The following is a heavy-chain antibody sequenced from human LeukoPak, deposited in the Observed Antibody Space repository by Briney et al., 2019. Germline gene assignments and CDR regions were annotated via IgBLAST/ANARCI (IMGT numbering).Heavy chain of an antibody. CDR2: IKQDGSEK. J-gene: IGHJ4*02. V-gene: IGHV3-7*01. CDR1: GFTFSSYS. Sequence: GGSLRLSCAASGFTFSSYSMNWVRQAPGKGLEWVANIKQDGSEKYYVDSVKGRFTISRDNAKNSLYLQMNSLRAEDTAVYYCARTRITMIVGLASRFDYWGQGTLVTVSS. D-gene: IGHD3-22*01. CDR3: ARTRITMIVGLASRFDY.